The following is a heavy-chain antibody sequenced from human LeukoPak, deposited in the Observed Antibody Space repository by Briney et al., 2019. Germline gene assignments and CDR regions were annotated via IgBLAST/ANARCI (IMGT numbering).Heavy chain of an antibody. CDR3: ARPNPYYYDSSAAPYYYYGMDV. J-gene: IGHJ6*02. D-gene: IGHD3-22*01. CDR1: GYTFTSYG. Sequence: ASVKVSCKASGYTFTSYGISWVRQAPGQGLEWMGWISAYNGNTNYAQKLQGRVTMTTDTSTSTAYMELRSLRSDDTAVYYCARPNPYYYDSSAAPYYYYGMDVWGQGTTVTASS. V-gene: IGHV1-18*01. CDR2: ISAYNGNT.